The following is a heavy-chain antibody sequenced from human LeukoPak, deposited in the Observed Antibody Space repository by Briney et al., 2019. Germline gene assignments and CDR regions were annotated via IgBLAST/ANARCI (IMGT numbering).Heavy chain of an antibody. CDR3: ARSRGSPNSGEDAFDI. Sequence: SVKVSCKASGGTFSSYAISWVRQAPGQGLEWMGGIIPIFGTANYAQKFQGRVTITADESTSTAYMELSSLRSEDTAVYYCARSRGSPNSGEDAFDIWGQGTVVTVSS. CDR1: GGTFSSYA. V-gene: IGHV1-69*13. CDR2: IIPIFGTA. J-gene: IGHJ3*02. D-gene: IGHD2-15*01.